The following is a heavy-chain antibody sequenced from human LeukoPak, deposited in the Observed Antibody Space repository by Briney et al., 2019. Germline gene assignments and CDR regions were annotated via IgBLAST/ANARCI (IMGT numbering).Heavy chain of an antibody. J-gene: IGHJ4*02. V-gene: IGHV3-30-3*01. Sequence: GGSLRLSCAASAFTFSTYAMHWVRQAPGKGLEWVAVISYDGSNKYYADSVKGRFTISRDNSKNTLYLQMNSLRAEDTAVYYCARDLYSYSPRWGQGTLVTVSS. CDR1: AFTFSTYA. D-gene: IGHD5-18*01. CDR2: ISYDGSNK. CDR3: ARDLYSYSPR.